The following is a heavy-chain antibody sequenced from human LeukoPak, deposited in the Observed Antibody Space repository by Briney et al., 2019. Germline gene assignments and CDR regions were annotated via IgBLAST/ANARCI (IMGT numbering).Heavy chain of an antibody. CDR2: ISWNSGSI. CDR3: AKVNNGFWSGYYNYFDY. Sequence: GRSLRLSCAASGFTFDDYAMHWVRQAPGKGLEWVSGISWNSGSIGYADSVKGRFTISRDNSKNTLYLQMNSLRAEDTAVYYCAKVNNGFWSGYYNYFDYWGQGTLVTVSS. CDR1: GFTFDDYA. J-gene: IGHJ4*02. V-gene: IGHV3-9*01. D-gene: IGHD3-3*01.